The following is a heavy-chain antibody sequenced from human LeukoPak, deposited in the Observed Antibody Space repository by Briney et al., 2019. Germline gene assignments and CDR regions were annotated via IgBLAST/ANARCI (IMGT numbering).Heavy chain of an antibody. CDR1: GGSISSYY. Sequence: SETLSLTCTVSGGSISSYYWSWIRQLPGKGLEWIGYIYYSGSTNYNPSLKSRVTISVDTSKNQFSLKLSSVTAADTAVYYCARESPHNWFDPWGQGTLVTVSS. J-gene: IGHJ5*02. CDR3: ARESPHNWFDP. CDR2: IYYSGST. V-gene: IGHV4-59*01.